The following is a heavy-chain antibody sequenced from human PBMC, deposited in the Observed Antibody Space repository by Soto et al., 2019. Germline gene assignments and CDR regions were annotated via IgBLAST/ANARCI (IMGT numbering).Heavy chain of an antibody. Sequence: WETLSLTCTVSGGSISSYYWSWIRQPAGKGLEWIGRIYTSGSTNYNPSLKSRVTMSVDTSKNQFSLKLSSVTAADTAVYYCARGGYRFSSSWYHGYWGQGTLVTVSS. J-gene: IGHJ4*02. D-gene: IGHD6-13*01. V-gene: IGHV4-4*07. CDR1: GGSISSYY. CDR3: ARGGYRFSSSWYHGY. CDR2: IYTSGST.